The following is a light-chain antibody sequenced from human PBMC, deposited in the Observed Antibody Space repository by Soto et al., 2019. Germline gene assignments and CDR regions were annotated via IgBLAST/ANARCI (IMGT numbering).Light chain of an antibody. CDR3: QQYDNPLFT. Sequence: DIQMTQSPSSLSASVGDRVTITCQASQDISNYLNWYQQKPGKAPKLLIYDASNLETGVPSRFSGSGSGTDFTFTIRSLQPEDIATYYCQQYDNPLFTFGPGTKVDIK. V-gene: IGKV1-33*01. CDR1: QDISNY. CDR2: DAS. J-gene: IGKJ3*01.